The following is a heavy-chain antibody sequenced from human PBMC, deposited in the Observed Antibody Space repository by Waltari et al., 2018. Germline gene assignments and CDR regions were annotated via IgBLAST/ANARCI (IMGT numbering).Heavy chain of an antibody. CDR1: GGSISSGGYY. CDR2: IYYSGST. V-gene: IGHV4-31*03. CDR3: ARSDCGGDCSPAGY. Sequence: QVQLQESGPGLVQPSQTLSLTCTVSGGSISSGGYYWSWSRQHPGKGLEWIGYIYYSGSTYYNPSLKSRVTISVDTSKNQFSLELSSVTAADTAVYYCARSDCGGDCSPAGYWGQGTLVTVSS. J-gene: IGHJ4*02. D-gene: IGHD2-21*02.